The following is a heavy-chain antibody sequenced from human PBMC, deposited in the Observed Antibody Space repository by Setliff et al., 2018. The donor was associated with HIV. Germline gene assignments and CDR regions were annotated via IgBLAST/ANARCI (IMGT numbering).Heavy chain of an antibody. J-gene: IGHJ6*03. CDR2: IYYSGST. Sequence: PSETLSLTCTVSGGSISSGGYYWSWIRQRPGKGLEWIGFIYYSGSTYYNPSLKSRVTISVDMSQNQFSLKLRSMTAADTAVYYCARDYYGSGSSTGYYYYMDVWGKGTTVTV. D-gene: IGHD3-10*01. V-gene: IGHV4-31*03. CDR1: GGSISSGGYY. CDR3: ARDYYGSGSSTGYYYYMDV.